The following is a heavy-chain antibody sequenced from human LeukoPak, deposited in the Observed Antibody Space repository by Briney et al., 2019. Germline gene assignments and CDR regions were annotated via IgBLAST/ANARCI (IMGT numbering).Heavy chain of an antibody. Sequence: GGTLRLSCAASGFTFSSYAMNWVRQAPGKGLEWVSAISGSSGRTYYADFVKGRFTISRDNSKNTLYLQMNSLRAEDTAIYYCAKPARTDYTDYWGQGTLVTVSS. D-gene: IGHD1-14*01. CDR2: ISGSSGRT. J-gene: IGHJ4*02. CDR1: GFTFSSYA. CDR3: AKPARTDYTDY. V-gene: IGHV3-23*01.